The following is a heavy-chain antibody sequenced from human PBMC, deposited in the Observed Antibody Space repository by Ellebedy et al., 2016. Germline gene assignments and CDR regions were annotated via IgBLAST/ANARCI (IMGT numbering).Heavy chain of an antibody. CDR1: GYTLANYG. J-gene: IGHJ4*02. CDR3: AREFCDSVRCYGGDY. Sequence: ASVKVSXKASGYTLANYGISWARQVPGQGLEWMAWISTYNGNTKYAQPFQGRVTLTTDSSTGTVDMYMRGLRSDDTAVYFCAREFCDSVRCYGGDYWGQGTLVTVSS. CDR2: ISTYNGNT. D-gene: IGHD2-2*01. V-gene: IGHV1-18*01.